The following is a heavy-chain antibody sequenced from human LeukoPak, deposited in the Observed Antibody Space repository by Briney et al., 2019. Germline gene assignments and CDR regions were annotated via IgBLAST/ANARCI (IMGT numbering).Heavy chain of an antibody. CDR3: TKRASVRAPHFDY. J-gene: IGHJ4*02. V-gene: IGHV3-23*01. D-gene: IGHD5/OR15-5a*01. CDR1: GFTFSSYV. Sequence: GGSLRLSCAASGFTFSSYVMSWVRQAPGKGLEWVSGIGGSGGSTYYADSVKGRFTISRDNSKNTLYLQMNSLRAEDTAIYYCTKRASVRAPHFDYWGQGTLVTVSS. CDR2: IGGSGGST.